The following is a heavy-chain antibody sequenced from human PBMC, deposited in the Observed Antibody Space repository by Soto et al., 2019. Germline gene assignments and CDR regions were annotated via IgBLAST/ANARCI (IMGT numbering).Heavy chain of an antibody. CDR1: GFTFVDYA. J-gene: IGHJ5*02. V-gene: IGHV3-49*03. Sequence: GSLSHSCTASGFTFVDYAMSWFRQAPGKGLEWVGFIRSKAYGGTTEYAASVKGRFTISRDDSKSIAYLQMNSLKTEDTAVYYCTARMVVAASWFDPWGQGTLVTVS. D-gene: IGHD2-15*01. CDR3: TARMVVAASWFDP. CDR2: IRSKAYGGTT.